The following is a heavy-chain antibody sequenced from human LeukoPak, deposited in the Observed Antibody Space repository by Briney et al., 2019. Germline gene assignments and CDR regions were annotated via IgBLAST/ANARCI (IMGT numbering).Heavy chain of an antibody. V-gene: IGHV1-2*02. J-gene: IGHJ4*02. CDR3: ARAHVTTGPDY. Sequence: GPSVKVSCKASGGTFSSYAISWVRQAPGQGLEWMGWINPNSGGTNYAQKFQGRVTITRDTSISTAYMELNRLRSDDTAVYYCARAHVTTGPDYWGQGTLVTVSS. CDR1: GGTFSSYA. D-gene: IGHD1-1*01. CDR2: INPNSGGT.